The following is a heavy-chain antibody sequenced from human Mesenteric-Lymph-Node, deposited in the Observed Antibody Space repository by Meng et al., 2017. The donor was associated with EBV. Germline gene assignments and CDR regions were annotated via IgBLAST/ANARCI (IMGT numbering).Heavy chain of an antibody. D-gene: IGHD5-18*01. CDR3: ARGCLDTAMVDYYFDY. CDR2: VNRCGRAT. CDR1: CESFCGFH. J-gene: IGHJ4*02. Sequence: QGYLQQWGRGFLMPSDTLSLPSAFYCESFCGFHWSWVRQPPGMGLEWIGEVNRCGRATYYNPSLKSRVTMSVDTSKNQFSLRLSSVTAADTAVYYCARGCLDTAMVDYYFDYWGQGTLVTVSS. V-gene: IGHV4-34*01.